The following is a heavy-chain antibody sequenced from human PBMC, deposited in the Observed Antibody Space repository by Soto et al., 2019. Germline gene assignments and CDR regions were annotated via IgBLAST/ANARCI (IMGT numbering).Heavy chain of an antibody. CDR3: THMWGSGLYGMDV. J-gene: IGHJ6*02. Sequence: SGQTRENNTQTLTLPCTCSGFSLSTSGVGVGWVRQPPGKALEWLALIYSNDDKRFSTSLKSRLTITKDTSKNQVVLTMTNMDPVDTATYYCTHMWGSGLYGMDVWLQGTTVTGS. D-gene: IGHD3-10*01. CDR1: GFSLSTSGVG. V-gene: IGHV2-5*01. CDR2: IYSNDDK.